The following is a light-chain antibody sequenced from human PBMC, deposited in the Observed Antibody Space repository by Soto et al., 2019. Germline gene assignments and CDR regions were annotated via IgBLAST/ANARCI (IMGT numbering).Light chain of an antibody. CDR2: GAS. Sequence: EIVLTQSPATLSLSPGERATLSCSASQSVSSSYLAWYQQKPGQAPRLPIYGASSRATGIPDRFSGSGSGTGFTLTISRLEPEDFAVYYCQQYGSSLLTFGQGTRLEIK. J-gene: IGKJ5*01. CDR1: QSVSSSY. V-gene: IGKV3-20*01. CDR3: QQYGSSLLT.